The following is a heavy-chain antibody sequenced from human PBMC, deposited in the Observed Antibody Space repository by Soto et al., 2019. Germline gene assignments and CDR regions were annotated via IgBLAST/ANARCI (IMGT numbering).Heavy chain of an antibody. Sequence: QVHLVQSGAEVKKPGSSVKVSCKASGGSFSNYIFAWVRQAPGQGLEWMGGTIPMFATAQYAQKLQGRVTITANESTSATYTDLASITSDDTAVYYWATGLFGQQWLAGFHSWGEGAL. J-gene: IGHJ4*02. D-gene: IGHD6-19*01. CDR2: TIPMFATA. V-gene: IGHV1-69*01. CDR1: GGSFSNYI. CDR3: ATGLFGQQWLAGFHS.